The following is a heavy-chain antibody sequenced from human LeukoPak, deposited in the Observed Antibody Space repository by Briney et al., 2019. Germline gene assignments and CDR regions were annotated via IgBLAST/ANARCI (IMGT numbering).Heavy chain of an antibody. CDR2: INHSGST. CDR3: ARQPTYYYGSGSYFGY. CDR1: GGSFSGYY. J-gene: IGHJ4*02. D-gene: IGHD3-10*01. Sequence: NPSETLSLTCAVYGGSFSGYYWSWIRQPPGKGLKWIGEINHSGSTNYNPSLKSRVTISVDTSKNQFSLKLSSVTAADTAVYYCARQPTYYYGSGSYFGYWGQGTLVTVSS. V-gene: IGHV4-34*01.